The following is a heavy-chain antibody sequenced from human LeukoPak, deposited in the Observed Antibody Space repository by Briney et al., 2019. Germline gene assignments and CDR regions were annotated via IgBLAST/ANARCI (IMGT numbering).Heavy chain of an antibody. CDR1: GATCSNYS. Sequence: SVKLSCNASGATCSNYSVSWVRHAPGQGLEWIGGGIPIFPSTKYAQKFQGRVSISTDESASVVYLEVNRLRSEDTAVFYCARSGLVSQYDYFYFYMDVWGKGTAVTVSS. V-gene: IGHV1-69*05. D-gene: IGHD3-3*01. J-gene: IGHJ6*03. CDR2: GIPIFPST. CDR3: ARSGLVSQYDYFYFYMDV.